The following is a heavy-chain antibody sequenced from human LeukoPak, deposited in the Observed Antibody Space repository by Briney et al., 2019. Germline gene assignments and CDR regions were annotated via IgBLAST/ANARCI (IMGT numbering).Heavy chain of an antibody. Sequence: SSETLSLTCAVYGGSFSGYYWSWIWQPPGKGLEWIGYIYYSGSTNYNPSLKSRVTISVDTSKNQFSLKLSSVTAADTAVYYCARRRHSGYDFWGQGALVTVSS. CDR1: GGSFSGYY. CDR2: IYYSGST. V-gene: IGHV4-59*01. CDR3: ARRRHSGYDF. D-gene: IGHD5-12*01. J-gene: IGHJ4*02.